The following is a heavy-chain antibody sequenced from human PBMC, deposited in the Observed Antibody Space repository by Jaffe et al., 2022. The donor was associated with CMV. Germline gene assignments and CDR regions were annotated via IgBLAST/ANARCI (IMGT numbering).Heavy chain of an antibody. Sequence: QVQLVQSGAEVKKPGASVKVSCKASGYTFTGYYMHWVRQAPGQGLEWMGWINPNSGGTNYAQKFQGWVTMTRDTSISTAYMELSRLRSDDTAVYYCARGGGHTTIRYFVPGPGYYYMDVWGKGTTVTVSS. D-gene: IGHD3-9*01. J-gene: IGHJ6*03. CDR2: INPNSGGT. CDR3: ARGGGHTTIRYFVPGPGYYYMDV. CDR1: GYTFTGYY. V-gene: IGHV1-2*04.